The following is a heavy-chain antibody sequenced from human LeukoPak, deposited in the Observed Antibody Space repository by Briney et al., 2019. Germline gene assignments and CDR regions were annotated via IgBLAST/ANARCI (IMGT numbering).Heavy chain of an antibody. V-gene: IGHV3-30*03. CDR2: ISYDGSNK. D-gene: IGHD1-26*01. CDR3: ARTSGSYYYFDY. Sequence: GGSLRLSCAASGFTFSIYDMHWVRQAPGKGLEWVAVISYDGSNKYFADSVKGRFTISRDNSKNTLYLQMNSLRAEDTAVYYCARTSGSYYYFDYWGQGTLVTVSS. J-gene: IGHJ4*02. CDR1: GFTFSIYD.